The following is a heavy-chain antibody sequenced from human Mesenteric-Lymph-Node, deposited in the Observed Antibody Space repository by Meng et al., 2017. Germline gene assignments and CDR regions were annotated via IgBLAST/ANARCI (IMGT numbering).Heavy chain of an antibody. CDR1: GFIFSNYG. CDR3: ARDGQN. Sequence: GESLKTSCAASGFIFSNYGMHWVRQAPCKGLEWVAVIWFDGSNKYYADSVKGRFTISRDNSKNTLYLQMNRLRDEDTAVYCCARDGQNWGQGTLVTVSS. J-gene: IGHJ4*02. V-gene: IGHV3-33*01. CDR2: IWFDGSNK.